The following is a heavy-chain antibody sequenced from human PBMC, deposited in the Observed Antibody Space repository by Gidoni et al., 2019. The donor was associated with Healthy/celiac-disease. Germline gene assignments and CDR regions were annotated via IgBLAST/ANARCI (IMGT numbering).Heavy chain of an antibody. CDR3: ARKMGFGDSRDGMDV. D-gene: IGHD3-16*01. Sequence: EVQLVQSGAEVKKPGESLKISCKGSGYSFTSYWIGWVRQMPGKGPEWMGLIYPGDSDTRYSPSFQGQVTISADKSISTAYLQWSSLKASDTAMYYCARKMGFGDSRDGMDVWGQGTTVTVSS. V-gene: IGHV5-51*01. CDR1: GYSFTSYW. CDR2: IYPGDSDT. J-gene: IGHJ6*02.